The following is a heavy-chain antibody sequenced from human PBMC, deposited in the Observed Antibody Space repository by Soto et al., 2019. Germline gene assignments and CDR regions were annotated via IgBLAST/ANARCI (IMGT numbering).Heavy chain of an antibody. D-gene: IGHD2-2*01. CDR1: DGSSGYLY. CDR3: ARAACTSCYGFQH. CDR2: INHSGST. Sequence: WGVGDGSSGYLYWRFISKSPGKGLEWIGEINHSGSTNYNPSLKSRVAISMDTSKNQFSLKLNSVTAADTAVFYCARAACTSCYGFQHWGQGTLVTVSS. J-gene: IGHJ1*01. V-gene: IGHV4-34*01.